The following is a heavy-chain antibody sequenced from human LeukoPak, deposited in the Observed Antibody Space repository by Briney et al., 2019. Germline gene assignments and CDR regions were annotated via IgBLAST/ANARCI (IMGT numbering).Heavy chain of an antibody. CDR2: ISYDGSNK. CDR1: GFTFSSYA. CDR3: ARHAVRGYSYGYPWFDP. D-gene: IGHD5-18*01. V-gene: IGHV3-30-3*01. Sequence: AGGSLRLSCAASGFTFSSYAMHWVRQAPGKGLEWVAVISYDGSNKYYADSVKGRFTISRDNSKNTLYLQMNSLRAEDTAVYYCARHAVRGYSYGYPWFDPWGQGTLVTVSS. J-gene: IGHJ5*02.